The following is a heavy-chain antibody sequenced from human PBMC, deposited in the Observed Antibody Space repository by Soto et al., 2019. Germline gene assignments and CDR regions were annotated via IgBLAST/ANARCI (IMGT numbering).Heavy chain of an antibody. CDR3: AREVKYFDSSGYPSSWFDP. J-gene: IGHJ5*02. Sequence: PGGSLRLSCAVSGFTFSSYAINWVRQAPGKGLEWVSYISSSGSTIYSADSVKGRFTISRDNANNSLYLQMNSLRAEDTAVYYCAREVKYFDSSGYPSSWFDPWGQGTLVTVSS. D-gene: IGHD3-22*01. CDR1: GFTFSSYA. CDR2: ISSSGSTI. V-gene: IGHV3-48*03.